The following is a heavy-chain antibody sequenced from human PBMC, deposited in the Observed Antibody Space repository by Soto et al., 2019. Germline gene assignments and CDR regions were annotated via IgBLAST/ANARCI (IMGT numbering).Heavy chain of an antibody. CDR3: ARMATFGSLNWFDP. D-gene: IGHD3-16*01. V-gene: IGHV1-8*01. Sequence: ASVKVSCKASGYSFTKNAVTWVRQATGQGLEWMGWMNPGSGDTGYAQKFPGRVTMTRDISIATAYMELSSLGSDDTAIYYCARMATFGSLNWFDPWGQGTLVTVSS. CDR2: MNPGSGDT. CDR1: GYSFTKNA. J-gene: IGHJ5*02.